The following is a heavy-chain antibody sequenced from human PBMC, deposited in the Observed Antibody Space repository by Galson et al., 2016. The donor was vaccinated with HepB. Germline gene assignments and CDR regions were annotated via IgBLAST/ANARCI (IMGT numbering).Heavy chain of an antibody. Sequence: SETLSLTCTVSGGSISYYFWSWIRQPPGKGLEWIGYIYYNGNTNYNPSLKSRVTISVVTSKNQLSLKLNSVSAADTAVYYCARGGDHYGSEGRFDYWGQGTLLTVSS. J-gene: IGHJ4*02. CDR2: IYYNGNT. D-gene: IGHD3-10*01. CDR1: GGSISYYF. V-gene: IGHV4-59*01. CDR3: ARGGDHYGSEGRFDY.